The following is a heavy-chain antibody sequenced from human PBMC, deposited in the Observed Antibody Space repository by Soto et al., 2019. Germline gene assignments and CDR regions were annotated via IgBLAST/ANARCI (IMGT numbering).Heavy chain of an antibody. V-gene: IGHV3-7*01. Sequence: GGSLRLSCAASGFTFSDFWMAWVRQAPGKGLEWVANIKKDGSEKYYVDSVKGRITISRDNAKNSLYLQMNSLRAEDTAVYYCVYRDYNSWLDPWGQGTRVTVSS. CDR2: IKKDGSEK. D-gene: IGHD3-22*01. J-gene: IGHJ5*02. CDR1: GFTFSDFW. CDR3: VYRDYNSWLDP.